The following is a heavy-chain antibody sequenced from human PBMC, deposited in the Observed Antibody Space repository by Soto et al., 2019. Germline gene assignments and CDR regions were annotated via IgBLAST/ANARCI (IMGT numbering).Heavy chain of an antibody. CDR2: IIPIFGTA. J-gene: IGHJ6*02. D-gene: IGHD6-13*01. Sequence: SVKVSCKASGGTFSSYAISWVRQAPGQGLEWMGGIIPIFGTANYAQKFQGRVTITADESTSTAYMELSSLRSEDTAVYYCARDLAGIAAAGNMDVWGQGTTVTVSS. CDR1: GGTFSSYA. CDR3: ARDLAGIAAAGNMDV. V-gene: IGHV1-69*13.